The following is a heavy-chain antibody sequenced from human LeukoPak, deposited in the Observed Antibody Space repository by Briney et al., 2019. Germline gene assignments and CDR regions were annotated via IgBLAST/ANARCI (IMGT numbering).Heavy chain of an antibody. Sequence: SETLSLTCAVYGGSFSGYYWSWIRQPPGKGLEWIGEINHSGSTNYNPSLKSRVTISGDTSKNQFSLKLSSVTAADTAVYYCAYSSGYQQNWGQGTLVTVSS. CDR3: AYSSGYQQN. CDR2: INHSGST. V-gene: IGHV4-34*01. J-gene: IGHJ1*01. D-gene: IGHD3-22*01. CDR1: GGSFSGYY.